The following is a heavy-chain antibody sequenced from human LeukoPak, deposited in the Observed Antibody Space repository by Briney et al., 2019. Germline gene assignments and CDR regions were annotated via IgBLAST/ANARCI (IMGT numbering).Heavy chain of an antibody. CDR1: GGSISGYF. CDR2: IYASGST. J-gene: IGHJ4*02. V-gene: IGHV4-4*07. D-gene: IGHD6-13*01. CDR3: AGLPYSAGWFFDY. Sequence: SETLSLTCTVSGGSISGYFWTWIRQPAGKGLEWLGHIYASGSTNYNPSLKSRVTMSVDTSKNQFSLKLTSVTAADTAVYYCAGLPYSAGWFFDYWGQGTLVTVSS.